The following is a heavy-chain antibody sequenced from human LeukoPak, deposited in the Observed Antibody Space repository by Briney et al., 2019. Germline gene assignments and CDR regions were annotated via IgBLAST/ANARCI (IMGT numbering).Heavy chain of an antibody. CDR1: GGTFSSYA. CDR2: IIPIFGTA. J-gene: IGHJ4*02. Sequence: ASVKVSCKASGGTFSSYAISWVRQAPGQGLEWMGGIIPIFGTANYAQKFQGRVTITADESTSTAYMELSSLRSEDTAVYYCARVSCGRLRLCYFDYWGQGTLVTVSS. D-gene: IGHD4-17*01. CDR3: ARVSCGRLRLCYFDY. V-gene: IGHV1-69*13.